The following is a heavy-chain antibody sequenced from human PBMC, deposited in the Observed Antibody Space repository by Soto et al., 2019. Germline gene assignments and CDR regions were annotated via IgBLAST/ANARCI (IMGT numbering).Heavy chain of an antibody. CDR3: ARSGYSSSWYYYGMDV. D-gene: IGHD6-13*01. V-gene: IGHV3-7*01. Sequence: GGSLRLSCAASGFTFSSYWMSWVRQAPGKGLEWVANIKQDGSEKYYVDSVKGRFTISRDNAKNSLYLQMNSLRAEDMAVYYCARSGYSSSWYYYGMDVWGQGTTVTVSS. CDR2: IKQDGSEK. J-gene: IGHJ6*02. CDR1: GFTFSSYW.